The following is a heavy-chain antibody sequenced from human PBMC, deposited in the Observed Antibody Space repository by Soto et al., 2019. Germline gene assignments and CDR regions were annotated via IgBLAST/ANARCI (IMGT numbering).Heavy chain of an antibody. CDR1: GFSLSTSGVG. D-gene: IGHD3-22*01. V-gene: IGHV2-5*02. Sequence: QITLKESGPTLVKPTQTLTLTCTFSGFSLSTSGVGVGWIRQPPGKALECLALIYWDDHKRYSPFLKSRLNNNKANSKTHGVLTMNIMDPVDTAPYYGAPSYYYDRSGTGSYWGQGTMDTVSS. CDR2: IYWDDHK. J-gene: IGHJ4*02. CDR3: APSYYYDRSGTGSY.